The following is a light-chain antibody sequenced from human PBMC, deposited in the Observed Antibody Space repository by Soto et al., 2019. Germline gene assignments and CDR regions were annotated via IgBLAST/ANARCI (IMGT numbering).Light chain of an antibody. CDR2: GAS. CDR3: QQRLT. CDR1: QSVSSSY. V-gene: IGKV3-20*01. Sequence: EIVLTQSPGTLSLSPGERATLSCRASQSVSSSYLAWYQQKPGQAPRLLIYGASSRATGIPDRFSGSGSGTDFTLTISRLELEDFAVYYCQQRLTFGGGTKVEIK. J-gene: IGKJ4*01.